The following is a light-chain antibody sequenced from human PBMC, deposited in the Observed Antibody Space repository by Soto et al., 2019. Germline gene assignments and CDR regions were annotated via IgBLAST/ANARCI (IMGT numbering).Light chain of an antibody. CDR3: SSYTSRSTLVV. V-gene: IGLV2-14*03. CDR1: SSDIGAYNY. Sequence: QSALTQPASVSGSPGQSVTISCTGTSSDIGAYNYVSWYQRSPGKAPKLIIFEVSHRPSGVSDRFSGSKSGDTASLTISGLHGEDEADYYCSSYTSRSTLVVFGGGTKLTVL. CDR2: EVS. J-gene: IGLJ2*01.